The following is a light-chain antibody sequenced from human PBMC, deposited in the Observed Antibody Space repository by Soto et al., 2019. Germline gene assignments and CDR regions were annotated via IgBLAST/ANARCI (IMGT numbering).Light chain of an antibody. V-gene: IGLV2-8*01. Sequence: QSALTQPPSASGSPGQSVTISCTGTSSDVGGYNFVSWYQHHPGKAPKVILYEVTKRPSGVPDRFSGSKSGNTASRTVSGLQADDEADYYCSSYARGDSVLFGGGTKLTVL. CDR3: SSYARGDSVL. J-gene: IGLJ2*01. CDR2: EVT. CDR1: SSDVGGYNF.